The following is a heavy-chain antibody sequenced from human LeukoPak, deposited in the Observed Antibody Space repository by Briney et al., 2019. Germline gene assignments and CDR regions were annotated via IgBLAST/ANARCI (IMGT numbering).Heavy chain of an antibody. J-gene: IGHJ4*02. Sequence: GGSLRLSCAASGFTFSSYGMHWVRQAPVKGLEWVAVISYDGSNKYYADSVKGRFTISRDNSKNTLYLQMNSLRAEDTAVYYCAKDGPDVLATTYYFDYWGQGTLVTVSS. CDR2: ISYDGSNK. CDR1: GFTFSSYG. D-gene: IGHD5-12*01. CDR3: AKDGPDVLATTYYFDY. V-gene: IGHV3-30*18.